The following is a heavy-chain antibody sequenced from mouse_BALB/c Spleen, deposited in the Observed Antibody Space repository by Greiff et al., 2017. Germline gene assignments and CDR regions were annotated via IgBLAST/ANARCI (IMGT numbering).Heavy chain of an antibody. CDR3: ARQGDGYDLLFDY. D-gene: IGHD2-2*01. J-gene: IGHJ2*01. CDR2: ISSGGSYT. CDR1: GFTFSSYA. Sequence: EVQVVESGGGLVKPGGSLKLSCAASGFTFSSYAMSWVRQTPEKRLEWVATISSGGSYTYYPDSVKGRFTISRDNAKNTLYLQMSSLRSEDTAMYYCARQGDGYDLLFDYWGQGTTLTVSS. V-gene: IGHV5-9-3*01.